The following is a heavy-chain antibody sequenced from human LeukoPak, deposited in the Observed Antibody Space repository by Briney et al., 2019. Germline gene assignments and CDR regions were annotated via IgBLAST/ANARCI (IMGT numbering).Heavy chain of an antibody. CDR3: ARVRCSSTSCYDYALDI. Sequence: SETLSLTCTVSGGPISSDSYYWTWIRQPAGKGLEWIGRIYTSGSTNYNPSLKSRVTISVDTSKNQFSLKLSSVTAADTAVYYCARVRCSSTSCYDYALDIWGQGTMVTVSS. CDR2: IYTSGST. CDR1: GGPISSDSYY. J-gene: IGHJ3*02. V-gene: IGHV4-61*02. D-gene: IGHD2-2*01.